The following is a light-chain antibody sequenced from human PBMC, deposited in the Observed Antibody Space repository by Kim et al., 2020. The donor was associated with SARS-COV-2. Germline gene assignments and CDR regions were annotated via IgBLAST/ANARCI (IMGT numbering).Light chain of an antibody. Sequence: DIQMTQSPSTLSASVGDRVTIACRASQSIGRWLAWYQQKPGKAPNLLIYMASNLESGVPSRFSGSGSGTEFTLTITTLQPDDFATYYCQQYSNFVSFGGGTKVEIK. J-gene: IGKJ4*01. V-gene: IGKV1-5*03. CDR1: QSIGRW. CDR2: MAS. CDR3: QQYSNFVS.